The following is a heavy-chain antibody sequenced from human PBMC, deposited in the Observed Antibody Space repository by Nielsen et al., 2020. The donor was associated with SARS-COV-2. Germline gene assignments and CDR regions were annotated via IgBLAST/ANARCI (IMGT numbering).Heavy chain of an antibody. J-gene: IGHJ4*02. Sequence: GGSLRLSCAASGFTFSSYAMHWVRQAPGKGLEWVAVISYDGSNKYYADSVKGRFTISRDNSKNTLYLQMNSLRAEDTAVYYCAGYSRSFPGIRWGQGTLVTVSS. CDR2: ISYDGSNK. V-gene: IGHV3-30-3*01. CDR1: GFTFSSYA. CDR3: AGYSRSFPGIR. D-gene: IGHD6-13*01.